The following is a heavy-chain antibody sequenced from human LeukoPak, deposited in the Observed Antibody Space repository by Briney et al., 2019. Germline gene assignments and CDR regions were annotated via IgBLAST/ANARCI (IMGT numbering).Heavy chain of an antibody. CDR1: GFTFSNYW. Sequence: GGSLRLSCAAAGFTFSNYWMHWVRQAPGKGLVWVAAIKTDGSDTQYADSVKGRFAISRDNAKNTVYLQMNSLRAEDTAVYYCARARPSLYYYDSSGYYREFDYWGQGTLVTVSS. CDR2: IKTDGSDT. CDR3: ARARPSLYYYDSSGYYREFDY. D-gene: IGHD3-22*01. V-gene: IGHV3-74*03. J-gene: IGHJ4*02.